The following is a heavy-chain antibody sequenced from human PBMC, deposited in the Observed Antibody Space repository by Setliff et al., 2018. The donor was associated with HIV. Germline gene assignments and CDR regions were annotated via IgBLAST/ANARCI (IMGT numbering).Heavy chain of an antibody. CDR3: TRAQIAAPRPFDY. J-gene: IGHJ4*02. Sequence: PSETLSLTCAVYGGPSTDHYWNWIRQSPGRGLEWIGEVNHKGVANYSPSLMRRATISADTSKNQFSLRLSSVTAADTALYFCTRAQIAAPRPFDYWGQGTLVTVSS. D-gene: IGHD2-21*01. CDR2: VNHKGVA. CDR1: GGPSTDHY. V-gene: IGHV4-34*01.